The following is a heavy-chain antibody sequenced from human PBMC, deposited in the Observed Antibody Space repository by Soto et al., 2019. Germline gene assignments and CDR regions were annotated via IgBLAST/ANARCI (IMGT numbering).Heavy chain of an antibody. V-gene: IGHV3-21*01. CDR1: GFTFSSYS. Sequence: GGSLRLSCAASGFTFSSYSMNWVRQAPGKGLEWVSSISSSSSYIYYADSVKGRFTISRDNAKNSLYLQMNSLRAEDTAVYYCAREPPETSIAAAGALLWGQGTLVTVSS. J-gene: IGHJ4*02. CDR3: AREPPETSIAAAGALL. CDR2: ISSSSSYI. D-gene: IGHD6-13*01.